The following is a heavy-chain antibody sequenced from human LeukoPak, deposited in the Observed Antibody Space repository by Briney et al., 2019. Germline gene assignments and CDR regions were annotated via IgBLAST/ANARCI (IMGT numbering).Heavy chain of an antibody. CDR1: GGTFSSYA. J-gene: IGHJ6*03. CDR2: IIPIFGTA. V-gene: IGHV1-69*01. D-gene: IGHD2-15*01. Sequence: SSVKVSCKASGGTFSSYAISWVRQAPGQGLEWMGGIIPIFGTANYAQKFQGRVTITADESTSTAYMELSSLRSEDTAVYYCARGGYCSGGSCGVIYYYMDVWGKGTTVTVSS. CDR3: ARGGYCSGGSCGVIYYYMDV.